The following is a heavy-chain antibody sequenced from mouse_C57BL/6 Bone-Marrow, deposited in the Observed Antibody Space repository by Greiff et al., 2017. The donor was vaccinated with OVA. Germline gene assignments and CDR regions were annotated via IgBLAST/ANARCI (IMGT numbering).Heavy chain of an antibody. D-gene: IGHD1-1*01. J-gene: IGHJ1*03. Sequence: QVQLKQSGPGLVQPSQSLSITCTVSGFSLTSYGVHWVRQSPGKGLEWLGVIWRGGSTDYNAAFMSRLSITKDNSKSQVFFKMNSLQADDTAIYYCAKNGSYFITTVVAHWYFDVWGTGTTVTVSS. V-gene: IGHV2-5*01. CDR1: GFSLTSYG. CDR2: IWRGGST. CDR3: AKNGSYFITTVVAHWYFDV.